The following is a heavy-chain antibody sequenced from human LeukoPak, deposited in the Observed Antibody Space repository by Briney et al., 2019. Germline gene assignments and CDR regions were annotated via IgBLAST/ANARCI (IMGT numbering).Heavy chain of an antibody. D-gene: IGHD3-10*01. V-gene: IGHV4-34*01. CDR2: INHSGTT. CDR3: ARMIRGVQSHLSWFDS. Sequence: PSETLSLTCAVYSGSFSDHYWSWIRQSPGKGLEWIGEINHSGTTNYFPSLKSRATISVDTSKNQFSLELSSVTAADTAVYYCARMIRGVQSHLSWFDSWGQGTLVTVPS. J-gene: IGHJ5*01. CDR1: SGSFSDHY.